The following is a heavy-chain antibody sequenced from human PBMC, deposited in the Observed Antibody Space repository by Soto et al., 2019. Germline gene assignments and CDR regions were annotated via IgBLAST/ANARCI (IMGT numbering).Heavy chain of an antibody. CDR2: LNLDGTIT. CDR3: ARGGPYDKTGFCSFDS. D-gene: IGHD3-16*01. J-gene: IGHJ4*02. CDR1: GFTLSSSW. Sequence: PGVSLRLSCAASGFTLSSSWMHWVRQAPGKGLVWVSRLNLDGTITNYGDSVKGRFTTSRDNTKNTLYLQMNNLRADDTAVYYCARGGPYDKTGFCSFDSWGQGSLVTVSS. V-gene: IGHV3-74*01.